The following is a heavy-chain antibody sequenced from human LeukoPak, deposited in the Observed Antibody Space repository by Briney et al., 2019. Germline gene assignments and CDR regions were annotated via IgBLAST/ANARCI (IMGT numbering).Heavy chain of an antibody. CDR3: ARGRRITMVRGVIPPAFDI. CDR2: INHSGST. Sequence: SETLSLTCAVYGGSFSGYYWSWIRQPPGKGLEWIGEINHSGSTNYNPSLKSRVTISADTSKNQFSLKLSSVTAADTAVYYCARGRRITMVRGVIPPAFDIWGQGTMVTVSS. J-gene: IGHJ3*02. CDR1: GGSFSGYY. V-gene: IGHV4-34*01. D-gene: IGHD3-10*01.